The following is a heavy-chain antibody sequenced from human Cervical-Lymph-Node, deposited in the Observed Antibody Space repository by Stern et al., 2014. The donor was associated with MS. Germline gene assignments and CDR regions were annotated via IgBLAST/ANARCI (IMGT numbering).Heavy chain of an antibody. J-gene: IGHJ4*02. Sequence: VQLVESGAEMRKPGSSLRVSCKASGGTFSTYVISWLRQAPGQGLEWLGGISPMCGRANYAQKFQGSVTITADESTSTVYMGLTSLRSEDTGVYYCARERDNSYAFDSWGQGTLLTVSS. V-gene: IGHV1-69*01. CDR3: ARERDNSYAFDS. CDR1: GGTFSTYV. CDR2: ISPMCGRA. D-gene: IGHD3-16*01.